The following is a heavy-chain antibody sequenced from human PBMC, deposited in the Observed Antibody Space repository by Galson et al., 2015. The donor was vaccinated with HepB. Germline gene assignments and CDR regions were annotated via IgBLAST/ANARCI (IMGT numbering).Heavy chain of an antibody. V-gene: IGHV3-48*01. D-gene: IGHD6-13*01. CDR1: GFTFSSYS. CDR3: ASAAAGTTPYYFDY. CDR2: ISSSSSTL. Sequence: SLRLSCAASGFTFSSYSMNGGRQAPGEGLEWGSYISSSSSTLYYADSVKGRFTISRDNAKNSLYLQMNSLRAEATAVYYCASAAAGTTPYYFDYWGQGTLVTVSS. J-gene: IGHJ4*02.